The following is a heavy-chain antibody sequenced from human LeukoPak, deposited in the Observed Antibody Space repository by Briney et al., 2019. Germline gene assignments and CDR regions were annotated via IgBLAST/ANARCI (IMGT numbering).Heavy chain of an antibody. D-gene: IGHD6-13*01. CDR2: ISYDGSNK. Sequence: GGSLRLSCAASGFTFSSYAMHWVRQAPGKGLEWVAVISYDGSNKYYADSVKGRFTISRDNSKNTLYLQMNSLRAEDTAVYYCARDGSRWYSSSRGTFDYWGQGTLVTVSS. CDR3: ARDGSRWYSSSRGTFDY. CDR1: GFTFSSYA. J-gene: IGHJ4*02. V-gene: IGHV3-30-3*01.